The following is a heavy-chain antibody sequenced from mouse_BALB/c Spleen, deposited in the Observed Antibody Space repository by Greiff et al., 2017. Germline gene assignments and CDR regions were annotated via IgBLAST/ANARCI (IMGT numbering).Heavy chain of an antibody. V-gene: IGHV14-4*02. J-gene: IGHJ4*01. D-gene: IGHD1-2*01. CDR2: IDPENGDT. CDR1: GYTFTDYV. CDR3: NAGITTATSAMDY. Sequence: VQLQQSGPELVKPGASVKMSCKASGYTFTDYVISWVKQRTEQGLEWIGWIDPENGDTEYAPKFQGKATMTADTSSNTAYLQLSSLTSEDTAVYYCNAGITTATSAMDYWGQGTSVTVSS.